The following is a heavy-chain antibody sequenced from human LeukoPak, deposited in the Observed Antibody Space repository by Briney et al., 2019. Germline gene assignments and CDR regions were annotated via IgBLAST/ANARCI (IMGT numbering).Heavy chain of an antibody. CDR2: ISSSGSYI. CDR3: ARDTYDILTGYYKWAFDI. J-gene: IGHJ3*02. CDR1: GFTFSSYT. Sequence: GGSLRLSCAASGFTFSSYTMNWVLQAPGKGLEWVSSISSSGSYIYYADSVKGRFTISRDNAKNSLYLQMNSLRAEDTAVYYCARDTYDILTGYYKWAFDIWGQGTMVTVSS. V-gene: IGHV3-21*06. D-gene: IGHD3-9*01.